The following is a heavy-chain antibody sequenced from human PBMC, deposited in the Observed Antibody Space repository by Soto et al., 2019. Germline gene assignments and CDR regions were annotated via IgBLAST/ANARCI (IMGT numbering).Heavy chain of an antibody. CDR2: IYIGGST. CDR1: GFTVSSNY. V-gene: IGHV3-53*01. CDR3: ARDRVESGYPEYFQH. J-gene: IGHJ1*01. Sequence: EVQLVESGGGLIQPGGSLRLSCAASGFTVSSNYMSWVRQAPGKGLEWGSVIYIGGSTYYADSVKGRFTISRDNSKNTMYLQMNSLRAEDTAVYYCARDRVESGYPEYFQHWGQGTLVTVSS. D-gene: IGHD3-22*01.